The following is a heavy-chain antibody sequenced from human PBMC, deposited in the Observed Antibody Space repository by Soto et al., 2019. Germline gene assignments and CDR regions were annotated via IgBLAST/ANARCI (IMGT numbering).Heavy chain of an antibody. CDR1: GYTFTDCY. Sequence: ASVKVSCKASGYTFTDCYMHWVRQAPGQGLEWMGWINTNTGGGNYAQKFQGRVTLTRDTSISTAYLELSSLRSDDTAVYYCARGGRILITDSDHWGPGTLVTVSS. CDR3: ARGGRILITDSDH. J-gene: IGHJ5*02. D-gene: IGHD2-8*01. CDR2: INTNTGGG. V-gene: IGHV1-2*02.